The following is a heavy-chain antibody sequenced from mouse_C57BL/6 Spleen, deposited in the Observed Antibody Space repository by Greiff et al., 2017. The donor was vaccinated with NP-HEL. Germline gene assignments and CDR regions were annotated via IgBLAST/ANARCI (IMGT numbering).Heavy chain of an antibody. V-gene: IGHV1-55*01. CDR2: IYPGSGST. J-gene: IGHJ2*01. Sequence: QVQLQQPGAELVKPGASVKMSCKASGYTFTSYWITWVKQRPGQGLEWIGDIYPGSGSTNYNEKFKSKAILTVDTSSSTAYMQLSSLTSEDSAGYYRARELRRVMDYGGQGTTLTGSS. CDR3: ARELRRVMDY. D-gene: IGHD2-12*01. CDR1: GYTFTSYW.